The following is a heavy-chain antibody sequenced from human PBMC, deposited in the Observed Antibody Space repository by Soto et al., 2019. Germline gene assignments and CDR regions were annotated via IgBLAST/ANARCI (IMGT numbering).Heavy chain of an antibody. CDR1: GGYISSYY. CDR2: INYSGSS. V-gene: IGHV4-59*08. Sequence: PSETLSLTCTVSGGYISSYYLSWIRQHPGKGLEWIGYINYSGSSNYNPSFKSRVTISVDTSKNQVSLELSSVTAADTALYYCARRVAGWFDPWGQGALVTVSS. J-gene: IGHJ5*02. CDR3: ARRVAGWFDP.